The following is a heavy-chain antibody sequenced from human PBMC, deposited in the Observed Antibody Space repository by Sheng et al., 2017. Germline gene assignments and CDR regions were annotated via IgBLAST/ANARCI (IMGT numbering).Heavy chain of an antibody. Sequence: QVQLQQWGAGLLKPSETLSLTCAVYGGSFSDYYWSWIRQPPGKGLEWIGEINHSGSTNYNPSLKSRVTISADTSKNQFSLKLSSVTAADTAVYYCATLEDRYSGYFQSRKYYFDYWGQGTLVTVSS. J-gene: IGHJ4*02. CDR2: INHSGST. CDR3: ATLEDRYSGYFQSRKYYFDY. CDR1: GGSFSDYY. V-gene: IGHV4-34*01. D-gene: IGHD5-12*01.